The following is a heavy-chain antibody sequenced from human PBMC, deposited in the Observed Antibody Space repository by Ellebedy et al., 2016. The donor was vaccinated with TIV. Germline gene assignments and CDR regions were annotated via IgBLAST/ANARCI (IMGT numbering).Heavy chain of an antibody. CDR2: IKQDGSEI. Sequence: GGSLRLSXAASGFTFSSYWMSWVRQAPGKGLEWVANIKQDGSEIYYVGSVKGRFTISRDNAKNSLYLQMNSLRAEDTAVYYCARVPGGGWFDPWGQGTLVTVSS. CDR3: ARVPGGGWFDP. CDR1: GFTFSSYW. J-gene: IGHJ5*02. V-gene: IGHV3-7*01. D-gene: IGHD3-10*01.